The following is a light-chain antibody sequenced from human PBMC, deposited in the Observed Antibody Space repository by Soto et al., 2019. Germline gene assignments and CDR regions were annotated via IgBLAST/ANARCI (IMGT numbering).Light chain of an antibody. V-gene: IGKV2-30*01. CDR1: QSLVYSDGKTY. Sequence: DVVMTQSPLSLPVTLGQPASISCRSSQSLVYSDGKTYLNWFQQRPGQSPRRLIYKVSNRDSGVPDRFSGSGSGTDFTLKISRVEAEDVGVYYCTQGTHLPPAFVQGTKFDIK. J-gene: IGKJ1*01. CDR3: TQGTHLPPA. CDR2: KVS.